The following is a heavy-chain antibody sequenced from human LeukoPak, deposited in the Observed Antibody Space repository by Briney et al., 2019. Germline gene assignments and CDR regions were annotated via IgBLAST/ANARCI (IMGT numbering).Heavy chain of an antibody. CDR1: GGSISSYY. Sequence: SETLSLTCTVSGGSISSYYWSWIRQPPGKGLEWIGYMHYSGSTNYNPSLKSRVTISVDTSKNHFSLKLSSVTAADTAVYYCARLQPNSGEWAFDIWGQGTMVTVSS. J-gene: IGHJ3*02. V-gene: IGHV4-59*01. CDR3: ARLQPNSGEWAFDI. D-gene: IGHD1-1*01. CDR2: MHYSGST.